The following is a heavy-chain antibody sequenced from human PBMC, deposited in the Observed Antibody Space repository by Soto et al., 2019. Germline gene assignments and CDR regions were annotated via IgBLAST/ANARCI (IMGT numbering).Heavy chain of an antibody. Sequence: GGSLRLSCAASGFTFSSYAMHWVRQAPGKGLEYVSAISSNGGSTYYANSVKGRFTISRDNSKNTLYLQMGSLRAEDMAVYYCAREPILYSSGWYDYWGQGTLVTVSS. D-gene: IGHD6-19*01. CDR3: AREPILYSSGWYDY. CDR2: ISSNGGST. CDR1: GFTFSSYA. V-gene: IGHV3-64*01. J-gene: IGHJ4*02.